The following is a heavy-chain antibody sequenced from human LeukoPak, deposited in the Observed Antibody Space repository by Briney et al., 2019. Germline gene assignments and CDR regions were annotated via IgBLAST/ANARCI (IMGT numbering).Heavy chain of an antibody. CDR3: ATETIGRHYDY. CDR2: IGPTGTDR. Sequence: GGSLRLSCAASGFTFSSCGFNWVRQAPGKGLEWVSSIGPTGTDRYYADSVRDRFTISRDNAKNSMYLQMDSLRDEDTAVYYCATETIGRHYDYWGQGTLLTVSS. D-gene: IGHD1-14*01. V-gene: IGHV3-21*01. J-gene: IGHJ4*02. CDR1: GFTFSSCG.